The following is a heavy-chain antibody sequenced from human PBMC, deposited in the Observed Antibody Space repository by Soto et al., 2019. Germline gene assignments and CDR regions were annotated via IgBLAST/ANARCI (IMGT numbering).Heavy chain of an antibody. CDR3: ARDTPYYYDSSGYGYYGMDV. CDR2: IYTSGST. Sequence: SETLSLTCTVSGGSISSYYWSWIRQPAGKGLEWTGRIYTSGSTNYNPSLKSRVTMSVDTSKNQFSLKLSSVTAADTAVYYCARDTPYYYDSSGYGYYGMDVWGQGTKVTVSS. J-gene: IGHJ6*02. D-gene: IGHD3-22*01. V-gene: IGHV4-4*07. CDR1: GGSISSYY.